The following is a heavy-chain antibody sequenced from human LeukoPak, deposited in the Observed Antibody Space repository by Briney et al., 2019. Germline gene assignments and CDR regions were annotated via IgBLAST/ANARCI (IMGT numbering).Heavy chain of an antibody. Sequence: PSETLSLTXAVSGYSIGSGYYWGWIRKPPGKGLERIGSIYHSGSTYYNPSPKSRVTISVDTSKNQFSLKLSSVTAADTAVYYCARLIKTSSIAAAGDGWFDPWGQGTLVTVSS. J-gene: IGHJ5*02. CDR1: GYSIGSGYY. D-gene: IGHD6-13*01. CDR2: IYHSGST. V-gene: IGHV4-38-2*01. CDR3: ARLIKTSSIAAAGDGWFDP.